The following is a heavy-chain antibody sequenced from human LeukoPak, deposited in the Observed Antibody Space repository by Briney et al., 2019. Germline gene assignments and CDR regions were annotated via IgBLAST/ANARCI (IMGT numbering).Heavy chain of an antibody. D-gene: IGHD6-25*01. CDR3: ARDEAAGSDAFDI. CDR2: IYSGGST. Sequence: GGSLRLSCAASGFTVSSNYMSWVRQAPGKGLEWVSVIYSGGSTYYADSVKGRFTNSRDNSKNTLYLQMNSLRAEDTAVYYCARDEAAGSDAFDIWGQGTMVTVSS. V-gene: IGHV3-66*01. CDR1: GFTVSSNY. J-gene: IGHJ3*02.